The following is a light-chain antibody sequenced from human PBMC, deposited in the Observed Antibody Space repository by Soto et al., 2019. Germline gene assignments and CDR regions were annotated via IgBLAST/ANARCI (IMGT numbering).Light chain of an antibody. CDR1: NSDVGGYKY. J-gene: IGLJ1*01. Sequence: QSALTQPRSVSGSPGQSVTISCIGPNSDVGGYKYVSWYQVHPGKAPKLMISDVNKRPSGVPDRFSGSKSGNTASLTISGLQAEDEADYFCCSYAGGFTPHVFGTGTKLTVL. CDR2: DVN. CDR3: CSYAGGFTPHV. V-gene: IGLV2-11*01.